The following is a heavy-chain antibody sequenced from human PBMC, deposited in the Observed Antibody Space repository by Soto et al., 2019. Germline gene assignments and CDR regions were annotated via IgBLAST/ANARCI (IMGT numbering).Heavy chain of an antibody. Sequence: EVQLLESGGGLVQPGGSLRLSCAASGFTFSSYAMSWVRQAPGKGLEWVSAISGSGGSTYYADSVKGRFTISRDNSKNTLYLQMYSLRAEDTAVYYCAKVSWDGPYYYGMDVWGQGTTVTVSS. CDR2: ISGSGGST. D-gene: IGHD1-26*01. V-gene: IGHV3-23*01. CDR1: GFTFSSYA. J-gene: IGHJ6*02. CDR3: AKVSWDGPYYYGMDV.